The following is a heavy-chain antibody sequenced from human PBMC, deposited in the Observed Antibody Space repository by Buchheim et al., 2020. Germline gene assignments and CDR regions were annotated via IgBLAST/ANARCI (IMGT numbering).Heavy chain of an antibody. CDR2: ISGSGSTT. CDR1: GFTFSSYE. CDR3: AKAASSSWYGASYYGLDV. Sequence: EVQLVESGGGLVQPGGSVRLPCAASGFTFSSYEMNWVRQAPGKGLEWVSYISGSGSTTFYADSVKGRFTISRDNVKYSLYLQMNSLRVEDAAIYYCAKAASSSWYGASYYGLDVWGQGTT. V-gene: IGHV3-48*03. D-gene: IGHD6-13*01. J-gene: IGHJ6*02.